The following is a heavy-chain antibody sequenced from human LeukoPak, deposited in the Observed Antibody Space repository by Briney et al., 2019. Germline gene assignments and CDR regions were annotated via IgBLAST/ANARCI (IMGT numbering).Heavy chain of an antibody. J-gene: IGHJ4*02. CDR2: IRSDGSTI. Sequence: GGSLRLSCSASGFTFSDYDMIWIRQAPGKGLEWVSYIRSDGSTIYDADSVKGRFFISRDNARNSLYLQMNSLRAEDTAVYYCAREGRGYYGDFDYWGQGTLVTVSS. CDR1: GFTFSDYD. D-gene: IGHD3-22*01. CDR3: AREGRGYYGDFDY. V-gene: IGHV3-11*01.